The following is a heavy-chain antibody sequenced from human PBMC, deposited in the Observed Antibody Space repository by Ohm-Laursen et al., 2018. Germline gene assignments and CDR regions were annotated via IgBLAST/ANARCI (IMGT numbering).Heavy chain of an antibody. CDR3: ARDSAIYCGGDCYHDY. CDR2: INPNSGGT. V-gene: IGHV1-2*02. J-gene: IGHJ4*02. CDR1: GYTFTGYY. Sequence: ASVKVSCKASGYTFTGYYMHWVRQAPGQGLEWMGWINPNSGGTNYAQKFQGRVTMTRDTSISTAYMELSRLRSDGTAVYYCARDSAIYCGGDCYHDYCGQGTLVTVSS. D-gene: IGHD2-21*02.